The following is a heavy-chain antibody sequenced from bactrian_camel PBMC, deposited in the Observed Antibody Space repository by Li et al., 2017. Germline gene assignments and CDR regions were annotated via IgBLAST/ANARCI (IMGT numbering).Heavy chain of an antibody. V-gene: IGHV3S40*01. CDR3: AASYTATWPLPLEQRYYNV. Sequence: VQLVESGGGLVQPGGSLRLSCADSGFTFSTYYMSWVRQAPGKGLEWVTTIESDGDSTYYTDSVKGRFTTSRDVAEDLLYLQMDTLKPEDTAMYYCAASYTATWPLPLEQRYYNVWGQGTQVTVS. J-gene: IGHJ4*01. CDR2: IESDGDST. D-gene: IGHD2*01. CDR1: GFTFSTYY.